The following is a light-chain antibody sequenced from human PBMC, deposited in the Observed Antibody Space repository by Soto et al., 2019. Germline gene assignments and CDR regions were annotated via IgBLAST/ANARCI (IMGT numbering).Light chain of an antibody. CDR1: SGDVGNYNL. J-gene: IGLJ1*01. Sequence: QSALTQPASVSGSPGQSITISCTGTSGDVGNYNLVSWYQQHPGKAPKLTIYEVNKWPSGVSNRFSGSKSGNTASLTIFGLQAEDEADYYCCSYVGSSTSYGFGTGTKVTV. CDR2: EVN. CDR3: CSYVGSSTSYG. V-gene: IGLV2-23*02.